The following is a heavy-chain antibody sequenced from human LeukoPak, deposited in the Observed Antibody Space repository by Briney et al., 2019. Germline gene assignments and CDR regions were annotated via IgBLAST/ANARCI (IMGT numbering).Heavy chain of an antibody. V-gene: IGHV1-69*06. D-gene: IGHD1-26*01. J-gene: IGHJ4*02. CDR3: ARASSGSYPAFDY. CDR1: GGTFSSYA. Sequence: ASVKVSCKASGGTFSSYAISWVRQAPGQGLEWMGGIIPIFGTANYAQKFQGRVTITADKSTSTAYMELSGLGSEDTAVYYCARASSGSYPAFDYWGQGTLVTVSS. CDR2: IIPIFGTA.